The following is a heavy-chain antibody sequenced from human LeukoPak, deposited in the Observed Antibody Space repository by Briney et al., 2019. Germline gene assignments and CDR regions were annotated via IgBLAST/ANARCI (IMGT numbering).Heavy chain of an antibody. D-gene: IGHD3-22*01. J-gene: IGHJ6*03. Sequence: SETLSLTCAVYGGSFSDYYWTWIRQTPGKGLEWIGEMSPSGRSNYNPSLKSRVTISVDTSKNQFSLKLRSVTAADTAVYYCARGRQDVNMILVVMAGVSYYLDVWSKGTTVTVS. CDR3: ARGRQDVNMILVVMAGVSYYLDV. V-gene: IGHV4-34*01. CDR1: GGSFSDYY. CDR2: MSPSGRS.